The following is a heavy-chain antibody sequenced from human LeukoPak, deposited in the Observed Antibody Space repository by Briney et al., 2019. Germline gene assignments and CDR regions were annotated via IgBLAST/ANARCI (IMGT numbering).Heavy chain of an antibody. CDR3: ARVRLPRGFYYFDY. CDR1: GGSISTSRYY. J-gene: IGHJ4*02. CDR2: IYYSGIT. Sequence: SETLSLTCTVSGGSISTSRYYWGWIRQPPGKGLEWIGSIYYSGITYYNPSLKSRVTISLDTSKNQFSLKLTSVTAADTAVYYCARVRLPRGFYYFDYWGQGTLVTVSS. V-gene: IGHV4-39*01. D-gene: IGHD3-10*01.